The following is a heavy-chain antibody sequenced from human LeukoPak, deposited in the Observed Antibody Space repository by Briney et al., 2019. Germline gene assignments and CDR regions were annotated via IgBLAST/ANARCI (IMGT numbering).Heavy chain of an antibody. V-gene: IGHV3-23*01. Sequence: GGSLRLSCAASGFTFSKYGMSWVRQAAGKGLEWVSAITGSGGSTYYADSVKGRFTISRDNSKNTLYLQMNSLRAEDTAVYYCAKGWTDVVVVAATLDYWGQGTLVTVSS. CDR3: AKGWTDVVVVAATLDY. CDR1: GFTFSKYG. J-gene: IGHJ4*02. CDR2: ITGSGGST. D-gene: IGHD2-15*01.